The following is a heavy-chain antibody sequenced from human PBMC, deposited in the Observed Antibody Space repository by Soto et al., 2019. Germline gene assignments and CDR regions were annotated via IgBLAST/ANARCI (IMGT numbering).Heavy chain of an antibody. CDR2: ISYDGSNK. J-gene: IGHJ3*02. D-gene: IGHD3-3*01. Sequence: GGSLRLSCAASEFTFSSYGMHWVRQAPGKGLEWLSVISYDGSNKYYTDYVKGRFTISRDNSKNTLYLQMNSLRGEDTAVYYCAKDRAFWSGTHDAFDIWGQGTMVTVSS. CDR3: AKDRAFWSGTHDAFDI. V-gene: IGHV3-30*18. CDR1: EFTFSSYG.